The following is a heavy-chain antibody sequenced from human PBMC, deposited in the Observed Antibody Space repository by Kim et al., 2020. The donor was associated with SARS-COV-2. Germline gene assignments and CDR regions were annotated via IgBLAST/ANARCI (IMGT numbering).Heavy chain of an antibody. V-gene: IGHV3-33*06. Sequence: SDVSDKYYADCVKGRFIISRDNSKNMLYLQMNSLSVEDTAVYYCANFESWGQGTLVTVSS. CDR3: ANFES. CDR2: SDVSDK. J-gene: IGHJ4*02.